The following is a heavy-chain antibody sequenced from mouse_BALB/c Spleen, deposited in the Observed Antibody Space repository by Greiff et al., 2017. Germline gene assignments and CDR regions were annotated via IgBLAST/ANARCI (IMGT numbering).Heavy chain of an antibody. CDR3: ARLTTAPY. Sequence: EVKLQESGPGLVKPSQSLSLTCTVTGYSITSDYAWNWIRQFPGNKLEWMGYISYSGSTSYNPSLKSRISITRDTSKNQFFLQLNSVTTEDTATYYCARLTTAPYWGQGTLVTVSA. D-gene: IGHD1-2*01. CDR1: GYSITSDYA. V-gene: IGHV3-2*02. CDR2: ISYSGST. J-gene: IGHJ3*01.